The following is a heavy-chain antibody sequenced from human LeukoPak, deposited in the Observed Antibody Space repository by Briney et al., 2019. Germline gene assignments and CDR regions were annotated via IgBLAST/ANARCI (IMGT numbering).Heavy chain of an antibody. J-gene: IGHJ4*02. CDR1: GYTFTGYY. D-gene: IGHD1-26*01. CDR3: ARDRGWELRWFELDY. V-gene: IGHV1-2*02. Sequence: ASVKVSCKASGYTFTGYYMHWVRQAPGQGLEWMGWINPNSGGTNYAQKFQGRVTMTRDTSISTAYMELSRLRSEDTAVYYCARDRGWELRWFELDYWGQGTLVTVSS. CDR2: INPNSGGT.